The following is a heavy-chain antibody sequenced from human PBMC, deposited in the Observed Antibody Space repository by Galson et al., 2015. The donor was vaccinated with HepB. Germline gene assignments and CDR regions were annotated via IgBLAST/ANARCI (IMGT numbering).Heavy chain of an antibody. D-gene: IGHD6-19*01. CDR1: GYSFTSYW. CDR3: ARHREQWLIQDWYFDL. J-gene: IGHJ2*01. CDR2: IAPTDSYT. V-gene: IGHV5-10-1*01. Sequence: QSGAEVKKPGESLRISCKGSGYSFTSYWINWVRQMPGKGLEWMGTIAPTDSYTKYSPSFQGHVTISVDKSISTAYLQWSSLKASDTAMYYCARHREQWLIQDWYFDLWGGGTLVTVSS.